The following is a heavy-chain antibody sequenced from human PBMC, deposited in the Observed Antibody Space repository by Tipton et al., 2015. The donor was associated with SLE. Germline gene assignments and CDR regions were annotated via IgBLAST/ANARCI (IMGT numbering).Heavy chain of an antibody. CDR2: ISAYNGNT. CDR3: ARGYYDFWSGYYPFDY. CDR1: GYTFTSYG. D-gene: IGHD3-3*01. J-gene: IGHJ4*02. V-gene: IGHV1-18*01. Sequence: QLVQSGAEVKKPGASVKVSCKASGYTFTSYGISWVRQAPGQGLEWMGWISAYNGNTNYAQKFQGRVTMTRDTSISTAYMELSRLRSDDTAVYYCARGYYDFWSGYYPFDYWGQGTLVTVSS.